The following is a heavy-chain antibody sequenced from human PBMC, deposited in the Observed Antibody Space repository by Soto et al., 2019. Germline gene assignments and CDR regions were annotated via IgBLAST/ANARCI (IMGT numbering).Heavy chain of an antibody. V-gene: IGHV3-33*01. J-gene: IGHJ6*02. CDR1: GFTFSSYG. Sequence: QVQLVESGGGVVQPGRSLRLSCAASGFTFSSYGMHWVRQAPGKGLEWVAVIWYDGSNKYYADSVKGRFTISRDNSKNTXXLQMNSLRAEDTAVYYCAREAAAAFYYYYYYGMDVWGQGTTVTVSS. D-gene: IGHD6-13*01. CDR3: AREAAAAFYYYYYYGMDV. CDR2: IWYDGSNK.